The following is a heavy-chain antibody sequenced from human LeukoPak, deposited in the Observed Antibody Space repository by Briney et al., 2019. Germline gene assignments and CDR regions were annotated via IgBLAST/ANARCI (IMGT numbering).Heavy chain of an antibody. CDR1: GGSVSSYF. CDR3: ARQRQQLVLDY. D-gene: IGHD6-13*01. Sequence: SETLSLTCTASGGSVSSYFWSWIRQPPGKGLEWIGYIYYSGSNKYNPSLKSRVPISVDTSKIHISLKLSSGTASDTAVYYCARQRQQLVLDYWGQGTLVTVSS. J-gene: IGHJ4*02. V-gene: IGHV4-59*08. CDR2: IYYSGSN.